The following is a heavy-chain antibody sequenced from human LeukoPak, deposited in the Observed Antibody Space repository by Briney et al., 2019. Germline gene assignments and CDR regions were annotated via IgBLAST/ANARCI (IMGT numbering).Heavy chain of an antibody. V-gene: IGHV1-2*02. D-gene: IGHD2-2*01. CDR1: GYTFTGYY. CDR3: ARELVVVPAAIRPGGYMDV. J-gene: IGHJ6*03. Sequence: GASVKVSCKASGYTFTGYYMHWVRQAPGQGLEWMGWINPNSGGTNYAQKFQGRVTMTRDTSISTAYMELSRLRSDDTAVYYCARELVVVPAAIRPGGYMDVWGKGTTVTVSS. CDR2: INPNSGGT.